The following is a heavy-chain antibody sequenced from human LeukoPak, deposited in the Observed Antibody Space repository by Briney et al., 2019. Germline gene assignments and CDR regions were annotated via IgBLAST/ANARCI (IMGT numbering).Heavy chain of an antibody. J-gene: IGHJ4*02. Sequence: QPGGPLRLSCTASGFTFSSYWMHWVRQVPGKGLVWVSRSNGDESITAYAASVKGRFTISRDNAKNTLYLQMNSLRAEDTAVYYCVRGSGNYFDYSGQGTLVTVSS. D-gene: IGHD1-26*01. V-gene: IGHV3-74*01. CDR2: SNGDESIT. CDR3: VRGSGNYFDY. CDR1: GFTFSSYW.